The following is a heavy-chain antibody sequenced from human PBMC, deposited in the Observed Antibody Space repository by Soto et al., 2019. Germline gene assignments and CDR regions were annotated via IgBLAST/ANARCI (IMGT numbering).Heavy chain of an antibody. CDR3: ARGGSGIFDY. J-gene: IGHJ4*02. D-gene: IGHD6-19*01. Sequence: QVQLVQSGAEVKRPGASVKVSCKASGSTLTTYALHWVRQAPGQSLEWMGWIDADNYNTKYSQKFQGRVTITRDTSANTAYMEVSSLRYEDTAVYYCARGGSGIFDYWGQGTLVTVSS. V-gene: IGHV1-3*01. CDR1: GSTLTTYA. CDR2: IDADNYNT.